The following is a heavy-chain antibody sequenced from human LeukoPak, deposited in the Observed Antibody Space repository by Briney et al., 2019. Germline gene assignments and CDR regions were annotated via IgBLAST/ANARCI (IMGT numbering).Heavy chain of an antibody. CDR2: INHSGST. V-gene: IGHV4-34*01. D-gene: IGHD4/OR15-4a*01. J-gene: IGHJ4*02. Sequence: SETLSLTCAVYGGSFSGYYWSWIRQPPGKGLEWIGEINHSGSTNYNPSLKSRVTISVDTSKNQFSLKLSSVTAADTAVYYCARMGAIAGASANPDYWGQGTLVTVSS. CDR3: ARMGAIAGASANPDY. CDR1: GGSFSGYY.